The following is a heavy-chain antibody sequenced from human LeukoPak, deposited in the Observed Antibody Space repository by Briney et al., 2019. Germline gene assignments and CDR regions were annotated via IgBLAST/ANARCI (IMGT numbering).Heavy chain of an antibody. D-gene: IGHD2-15*01. CDR2: ISGSGDRT. V-gene: IGHV3-23*01. CDR1: GFTFSSYA. CDR3: AKVLRPVARGYMDV. Sequence: GGSLRLSCAASGFTFSSYAMTWVRQAPGKGLEWVSSISGSGDRTYHADSVKGRFTISRDNSKNTLYLQMDTLRAEDTAVYYCAKVLRPVARGYMDVWGKGTPVTVSS. J-gene: IGHJ6*03.